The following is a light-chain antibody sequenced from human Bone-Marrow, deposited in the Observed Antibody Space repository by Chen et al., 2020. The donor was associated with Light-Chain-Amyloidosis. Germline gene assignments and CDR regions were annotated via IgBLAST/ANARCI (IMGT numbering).Light chain of an antibody. CDR2: DDS. CDR3: QVWDRSSDRPV. CDR1: NIGSTS. Sequence: SYVLTQPSSVSVAPGQTATIACGGNNIGSTSVPWYQQTPGQAPLLVVYDDSDRPSGIHERLSGSNSGNTATLTISRVEAGDEADYYCQVWDRSSDRPVFGGGTKLTVL. V-gene: IGLV3-21*02. J-gene: IGLJ3*02.